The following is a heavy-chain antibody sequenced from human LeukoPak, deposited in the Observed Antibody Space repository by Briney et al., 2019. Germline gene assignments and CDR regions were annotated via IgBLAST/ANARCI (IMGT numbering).Heavy chain of an antibody. CDR1: GYTFTGYY. CDR2: INPNSGGT. J-gene: IGHJ5*02. CDR3: ARDSLWFGELSEPYNWFDP. D-gene: IGHD3-10*01. Sequence: ASVKVSCKASGYTFTGYYMHWVRQAPGQGLEWMGWINPNSGGTNYAQKFQGRVTMTRDTSISTAYMELSRLRSDDTAVYYCARDSLWFGELSEPYNWFDPWGQGTLVTVSS. V-gene: IGHV1-2*02.